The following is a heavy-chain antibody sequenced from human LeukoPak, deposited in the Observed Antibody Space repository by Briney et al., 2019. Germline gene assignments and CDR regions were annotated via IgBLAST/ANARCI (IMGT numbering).Heavy chain of an antibody. CDR1: GGTFSSYA. Sequence: SVKVSCKASGGTFSSYAISWVRQAPGQGLEWMGGIIPIFGTANYAQRFQGRVTITTDESTSRAYMELSSLRSEDTAVYYCARDLVVGASYYYMDVWGKGTTVTVSS. J-gene: IGHJ6*03. CDR3: ARDLVVGASYYYMDV. V-gene: IGHV1-69*05. CDR2: IIPIFGTA. D-gene: IGHD1-26*01.